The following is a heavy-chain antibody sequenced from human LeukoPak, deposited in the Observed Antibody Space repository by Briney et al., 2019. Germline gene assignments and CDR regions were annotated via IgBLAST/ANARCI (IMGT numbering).Heavy chain of an antibody. CDR3: AKDGYCSSTSCYSTNFDY. J-gene: IGHJ4*02. CDR1: GFTFSSYA. V-gene: IGHV3-30-3*01. CDR2: ISYDGSNK. D-gene: IGHD2-2*03. Sequence: GGSLRLSCAASGFTFSSYAMHWVRQAPGKGLEWVAVISYDGSNKYYADSVKGRFTISRDNSRNTLYLQMNSLSAEDTAIYYCAKDGYCSSTSCYSTNFDYWGQGTLVTVSS.